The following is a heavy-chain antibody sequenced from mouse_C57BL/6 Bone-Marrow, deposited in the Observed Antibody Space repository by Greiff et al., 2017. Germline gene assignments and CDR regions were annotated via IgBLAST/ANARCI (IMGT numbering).Heavy chain of an antibody. CDR3: SRGYCDLFSY. CDR2: IYPGSGST. J-gene: IGHJ3*01. Sequence: VQLQQPGAELVKPGASVKMSCKASGYTFTSYWITWVKQRPGQGLEWIGDIYPGSGSTNYNEKFKSKATLSVDKSSSTAYMQLISLTSEDSAVYYCSRGYCDLFSYWGQGTLVTVSA. V-gene: IGHV1-55*01. CDR1: GYTFTSYW.